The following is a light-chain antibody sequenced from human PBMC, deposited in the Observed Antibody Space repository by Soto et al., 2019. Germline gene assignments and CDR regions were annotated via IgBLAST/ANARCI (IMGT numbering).Light chain of an antibody. V-gene: IGKV3-11*01. CDR2: DAS. CDR3: QQYHNWPPVT. J-gene: IGKJ1*01. CDR1: QSVSSY. Sequence: EIVLTQSPATLSLSPGERATLSCRASQSVSSYLSWYQQKPGQAPRLLIYDASNGATGIPARFSGSGSGTDFTLTISSLEPEDFAVYYCQQYHNWPPVTFGQGTKVDI.